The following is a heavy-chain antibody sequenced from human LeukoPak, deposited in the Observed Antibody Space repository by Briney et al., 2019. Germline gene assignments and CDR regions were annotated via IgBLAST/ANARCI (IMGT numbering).Heavy chain of an antibody. CDR3: AKEYGGYDFDY. CDR2: TSGSGFNS. Sequence: PGGSLRLSCAASGFTLRSYDMSWVRQAPGKGLEWVAATSGSGFNSYYADSVRGRFTISRDNSQNTLYLQMDSLRAEDTALYYCAKEYGGYDFDYWGQGTLVTVSS. V-gene: IGHV3-23*01. CDR1: GFTLRSYD. D-gene: IGHD5-12*01. J-gene: IGHJ4*02.